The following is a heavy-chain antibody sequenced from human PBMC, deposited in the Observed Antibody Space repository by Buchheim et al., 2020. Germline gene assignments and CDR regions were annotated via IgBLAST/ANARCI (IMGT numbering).Heavy chain of an antibody. J-gene: IGHJ4*02. Sequence: QLQLQESGPGLVKPSETLSLTCTVSGGSIDSRNYYWGWIRQPPGEGLEWIGTICSTGTTYYNPSLKSRVTISVDTSKNQFSLKLSSVTAADTAVYYCARDPYYYDNSGYIYFFDYWGQGIL. CDR2: ICSTGTT. CDR3: ARDPYYYDNSGYIYFFDY. V-gene: IGHV4-39*07. D-gene: IGHD3-22*01. CDR1: GGSIDSRNYY.